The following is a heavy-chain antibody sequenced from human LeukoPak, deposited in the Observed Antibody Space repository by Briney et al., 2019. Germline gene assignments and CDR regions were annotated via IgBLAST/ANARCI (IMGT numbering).Heavy chain of an antibody. D-gene: IGHD3-9*01. J-gene: IGHJ4*02. V-gene: IGHV1-2*02. CDR1: GYTFTGYY. CDR3: ARSPHILTGEKFEY. Sequence: ASVKVSCKASGYTFTGYYMHWVRQAPGQGLEWMGWINPKSGGTNYAEKFQGRVTMTRDTSISTAYMEVIRLRSDDTAVYYCARSPHILTGEKFEYWGQGTRVTVSS. CDR2: INPKSGGT.